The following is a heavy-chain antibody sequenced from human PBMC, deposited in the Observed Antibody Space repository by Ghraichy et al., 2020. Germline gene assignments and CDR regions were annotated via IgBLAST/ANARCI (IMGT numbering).Heavy chain of an antibody. CDR1: GGSISSYY. CDR3: AVGHGDYGHYYYMDV. J-gene: IGHJ6*03. Sequence: SETLSLTCTVSGGSISSYYWSWIRQPPGKGLEWIGYIYYSGSTNYNPSLKSRVTISVDTSKNQFSLKLSSVTAADTAVYYCAVGHGDYGHYYYMDVWGKGTTVTVSS. CDR2: IYYSGST. V-gene: IGHV4-59*08. D-gene: IGHD4-17*01.